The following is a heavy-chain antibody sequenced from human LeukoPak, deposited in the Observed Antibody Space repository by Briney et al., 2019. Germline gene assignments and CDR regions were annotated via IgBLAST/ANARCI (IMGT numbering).Heavy chain of an antibody. CDR2: IKSKTDGGTT. Sequence: PGGSLRLSCAASGFTFSNAWMSWVRQAPGKGLEWVGRIKSKTDGGTTDYAAPVKGRFTISRDDSKNTLYLQMNSLKTEDTAVYYCTTDAEYYYGSESIVDDYWGQGTLVTVSS. CDR3: TTDAEYYYGSESIVDDY. J-gene: IGHJ4*02. D-gene: IGHD3-10*01. CDR1: GFTFSNAW. V-gene: IGHV3-15*01.